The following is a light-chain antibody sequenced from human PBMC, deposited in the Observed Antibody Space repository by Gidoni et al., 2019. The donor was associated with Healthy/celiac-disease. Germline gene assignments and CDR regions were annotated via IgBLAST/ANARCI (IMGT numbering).Light chain of an antibody. CDR3: QQYNSYLLT. J-gene: IGKJ4*01. CDR1: QSISSW. CDR2: KAS. Sequence: DIQMTQSPSTLSASVGDRVTITCPASQSISSWLAWYQQKPGKAHKLLIYKASSLESGVPSRFSGSGSGKELNLTSSSLQPDDFATYYCQQYNSYLLTFGGGTKVEIK. V-gene: IGKV1-5*03.